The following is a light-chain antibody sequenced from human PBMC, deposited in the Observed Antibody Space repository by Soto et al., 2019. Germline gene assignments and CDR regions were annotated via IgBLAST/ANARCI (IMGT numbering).Light chain of an antibody. J-gene: IGKJ4*01. CDR2: GAS. Sequence: EIVMTQSPATLSVSPGETATLSCRASQSVNLNLAWYQQKPGQAPRLLIYGASIRATGITAMFSGSRAGTEFTLTITILQSEDSAVYYCPQCLSWPPLTFGGGTTVEIK. CDR3: PQCLSWPPLT. CDR1: QSVNLN. V-gene: IGKV3D-15*03.